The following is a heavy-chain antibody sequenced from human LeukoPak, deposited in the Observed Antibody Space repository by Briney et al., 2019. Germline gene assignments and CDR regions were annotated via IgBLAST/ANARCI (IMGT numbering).Heavy chain of an antibody. V-gene: IGHV1-69*13. CDR3: ATLVGLRLLVGPGGYFDY. CDR1: GGTFSSSA. CDR2: IIPIFGSS. D-gene: IGHD5-12*01. Sequence: GASVKVSCKASGGTFSSSAISWVRQAPGQGLEWLGGIIPIFGSSNYAQNFQDRVTITADESTSTAYMELSSLRSEDTAVYYCATLVGLRLLVGPGGYFDYWGQGTLVTVSS. J-gene: IGHJ4*02.